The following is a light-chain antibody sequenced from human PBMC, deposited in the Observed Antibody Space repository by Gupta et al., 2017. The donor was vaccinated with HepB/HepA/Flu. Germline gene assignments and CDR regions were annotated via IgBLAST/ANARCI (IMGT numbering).Light chain of an antibody. J-gene: IGKJ1*01. CDR1: QDIRKC. V-gene: IGKV1-16*02. CDR3: QQENSSPTT. Sequence: DIQMTQSPSSLSAYVGDRVTINCRASQDIRKCLAWFQQKPGKAPKSLIYDASSLQSGVPSKFSGSGSGTDFTLTINSLQPEDFATYYCQQENSSPTTFGQGTKVEIK. CDR2: DAS.